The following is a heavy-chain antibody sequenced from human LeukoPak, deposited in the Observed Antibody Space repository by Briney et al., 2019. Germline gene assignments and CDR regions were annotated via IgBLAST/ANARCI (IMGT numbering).Heavy chain of an antibody. V-gene: IGHV3-20*04. CDR2: INWNGGST. CDR1: GFTFDDYG. D-gene: IGHD2-21*01. Sequence: GGSLRLSCAASGFTFDDYGLSWVRQAPGKGLEWVSTINWNGGSTGYADSVKGRFTISRDNAKNSLYLQMNSLRAEDAAVYFCAKAPVTSCRGAYCYPFDSWGQGTLVTVSS. J-gene: IGHJ4*02. CDR3: AKAPVTSCRGAYCYPFDS.